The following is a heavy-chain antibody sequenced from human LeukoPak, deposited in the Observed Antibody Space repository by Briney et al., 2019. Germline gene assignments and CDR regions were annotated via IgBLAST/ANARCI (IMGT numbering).Heavy chain of an antibody. CDR1: GYTFTSYG. Sequence: ASVKVSCKASGYTFTSYGISWVRQAPGQGLEWMGWISAYNGNTNYAQKLQGRVTMTTDTSTSTAYIELRSLISDDTAVYYCARDLSKRYSSSSPTFVPWGQGTLVTVSS. CDR2: ISAYNGNT. V-gene: IGHV1-18*01. J-gene: IGHJ5*02. D-gene: IGHD6-13*01. CDR3: ARDLSKRYSSSSPTFVP.